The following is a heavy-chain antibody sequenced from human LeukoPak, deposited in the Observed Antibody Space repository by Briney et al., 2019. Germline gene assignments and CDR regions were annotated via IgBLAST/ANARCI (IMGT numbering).Heavy chain of an antibody. J-gene: IGHJ6*02. D-gene: IGHD6-19*01. CDR3: ARDLTSNVAVTEYHYYAMDV. Sequence: GGSLRLSCAASGITFSSYWMSWVRQAPGQGLEWMGWISAYNGSTKYAQKLQGRVTMTTDTSTGTAYMELRSLRPDDTAVYYCARDLTSNVAVTEYHYYAMDVWGQGTTVTVSS. CDR2: ISAYNGST. V-gene: IGHV1-18*01. CDR1: GITFSSYW.